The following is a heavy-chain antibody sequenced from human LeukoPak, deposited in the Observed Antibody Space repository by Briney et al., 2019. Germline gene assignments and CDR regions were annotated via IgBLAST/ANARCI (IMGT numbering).Heavy chain of an antibody. CDR3: ARSYYDFWSGYYSSYYYYGMDV. Sequence: GGSLRLSCAASGFIFSSYSMNWVRQAPGKGLEWVSSISSSSSYIYYADSVKGRFTISRDNAKNSLYLQMNSLRAEDTAVYYCARSYYDFWSGYYSSYYYYGMDVWGQGTTVTVSS. CDR1: GFIFSSYS. V-gene: IGHV3-21*01. J-gene: IGHJ6*02. D-gene: IGHD3-3*01. CDR2: ISSSSSYI.